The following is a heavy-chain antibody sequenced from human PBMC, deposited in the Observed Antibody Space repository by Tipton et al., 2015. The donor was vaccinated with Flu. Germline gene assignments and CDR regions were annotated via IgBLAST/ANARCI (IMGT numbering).Heavy chain of an antibody. CDR1: GGSFSGYN. Sequence: TLSLTCAVFGGSFSGYNWNWIRQAPGKGLEWIGEITHSGDTSYNPSLKSRVTMSVDTSKSQFSLNLSSVTAADSAVYYCARGNFYGPGTNDYWGQGTLVTVSS. CDR2: ITHSGDT. CDR3: ARGNFYGPGTNDY. D-gene: IGHD3-10*01. J-gene: IGHJ4*02. V-gene: IGHV4-34*01.